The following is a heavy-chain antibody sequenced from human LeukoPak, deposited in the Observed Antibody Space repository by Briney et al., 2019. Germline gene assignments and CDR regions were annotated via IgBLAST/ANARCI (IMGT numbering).Heavy chain of an antibody. V-gene: IGHV4-34*01. J-gene: IGHJ3*02. CDR2: INHSGST. Sequence: PSETLSLTCAVYGGSFSGYYWSWIRQPPGKGLEWIGEINHSGSTNYNPSLKSRVTISVDTSKNQFSLKLSSVTAADTAVYYCAIPSWISVFGDAFDIWGQGTMVTVSS. D-gene: IGHD2-8*01. CDR3: AIPSWISVFGDAFDI. CDR1: GGSFSGYY.